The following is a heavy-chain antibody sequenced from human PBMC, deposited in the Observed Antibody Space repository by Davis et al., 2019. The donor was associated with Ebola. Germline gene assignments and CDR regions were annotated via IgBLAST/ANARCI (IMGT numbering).Heavy chain of an antibody. CDR1: GFTFSSYA. Sequence: GESLKISCAASGFTFSSYAMSWVRQAPGKGLEWVSAISGSGGSTYYADSVKGRFTISRDNSKNSPYLQMNSLRTEETAVYYCAIGDDCSSTSCFYYYYYTLDVWGQGTTVTVSS. V-gene: IGHV3-23*01. CDR3: AIGDDCSSTSCFYYYYYTLDV. CDR2: ISGSGGST. J-gene: IGHJ6*02. D-gene: IGHD2-2*01.